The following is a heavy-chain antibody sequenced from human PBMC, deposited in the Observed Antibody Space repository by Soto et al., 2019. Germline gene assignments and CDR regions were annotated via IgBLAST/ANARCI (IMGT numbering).Heavy chain of an antibody. D-gene: IGHD1-20*01. J-gene: IGHJ6*02. CDR1: GFPFSSSG. V-gene: IGHV3-30*03. Sequence: QVQLVESGGGVVQPGRSLRLSCAASGFPFSSSGMHWVRQAPGKGLEWVAVISYDGSNKYYADSVKGRFTISRDNSKNTLYLQMNSLRAEDTAVYYCAAPITGDGYGMDVWGQGTTVTVSS. CDR2: ISYDGSNK. CDR3: AAPITGDGYGMDV.